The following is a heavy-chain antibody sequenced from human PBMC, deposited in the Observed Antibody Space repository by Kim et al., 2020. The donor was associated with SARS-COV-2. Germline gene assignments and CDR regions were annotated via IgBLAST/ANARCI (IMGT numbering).Heavy chain of an antibody. Sequence: AGSWKCRFTIARQKPKNTMYLQMNGMRAEDTAVYYCANDSGNYYGDQLDYWGQGTLVTVSS. CDR3: ANDSGNYYGDQLDY. J-gene: IGHJ4*02. D-gene: IGHD4-17*01. V-gene: IGHV3-23*01.